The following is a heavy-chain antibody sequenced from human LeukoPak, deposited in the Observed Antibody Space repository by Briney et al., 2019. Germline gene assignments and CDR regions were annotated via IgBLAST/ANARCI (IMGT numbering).Heavy chain of an antibody. CDR2: IYSGGAT. CDR3: ARGRFSVPDDY. J-gene: IGHJ4*02. CDR1: EFSVSSNY. D-gene: IGHD5/OR15-5a*01. V-gene: IGHV3-53*01. Sequence: PGGSLRLSCAVSEFSVSSNYMNWVRQAPGKGLEWVSVIYSGGATYYADSVRGRFTISRDNSKKMVSLQMTTLGAEDTAVYYCARGRFSVPDDYWGQGTLVTVSS.